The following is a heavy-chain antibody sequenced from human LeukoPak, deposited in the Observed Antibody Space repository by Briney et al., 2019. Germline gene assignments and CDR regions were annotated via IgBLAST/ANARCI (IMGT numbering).Heavy chain of an antibody. J-gene: IGHJ4*02. Sequence: SETLSLTCTVSGGSISSSSYYWGWIRQPPGKGLEWIGSIYYSGSTYYNPSLKSRVTISVDTSKNQFSLKLSSVTAADTAVYYCARISPYSSSWGLDYWGQGTRVTVSS. CDR3: ARISPYSSSWGLDY. CDR1: GGSISSSSYY. D-gene: IGHD6-13*01. V-gene: IGHV4-39*07. CDR2: IYYSGST.